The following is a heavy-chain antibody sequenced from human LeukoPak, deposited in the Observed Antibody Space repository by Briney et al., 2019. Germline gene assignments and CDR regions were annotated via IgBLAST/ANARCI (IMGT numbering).Heavy chain of an antibody. CDR1: GGSFSGYY. V-gene: IGHV4-34*01. J-gene: IGHJ3*02. D-gene: IGHD6-13*01. CDR2: INHSGST. Sequence: SETLSLTCAVYGGSFSGYYWSWIRQPPGKGLEWIGEINHSGSTNYNPSLKSRVTISVDTSKNQFSLKLSSVTAADTAVYYCARWRRRADGAFDIWGQGTMVTVSS. CDR3: ARWRRRADGAFDI.